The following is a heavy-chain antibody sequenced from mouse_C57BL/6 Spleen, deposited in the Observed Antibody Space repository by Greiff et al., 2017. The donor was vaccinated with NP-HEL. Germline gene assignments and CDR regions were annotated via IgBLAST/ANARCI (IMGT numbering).Heavy chain of an antibody. V-gene: IGHV5-17*01. CDR1: GFTFSDYG. CDR2: ISSGSSTI. J-gene: IGHJ4*01. D-gene: IGHD1-1*01. CDR3: ARPQPTVVELYAMDY. Sequence: EVQGVESGGGLVKPGGSLKLSCAASGFTFSDYGMHWVRQAPEKGLEWVAYISSGSSTIYYADTVKGRFTISRDNAKNTLFLQMTSLRSEDTAMYYCARPQPTVVELYAMDYWGQGTSVTVSS.